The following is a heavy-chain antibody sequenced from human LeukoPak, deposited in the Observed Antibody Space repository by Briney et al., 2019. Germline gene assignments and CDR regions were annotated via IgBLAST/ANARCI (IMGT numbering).Heavy chain of an antibody. Sequence: ASVKVSCKASGYTFTGYYMHWVRQAPGQGLEWMGWINPNSGGTNYAQKFQGRVTMTRDTSISTAYMELSRLRSDDTAVYYCARDRDGIALIRDRTYYYMDVWGKGTTVTVSS. CDR2: INPNSGGT. CDR1: GYTFTGYY. J-gene: IGHJ6*03. CDR3: ARDRDGIALIRDRTYYYMDV. D-gene: IGHD3-10*01. V-gene: IGHV1-2*02.